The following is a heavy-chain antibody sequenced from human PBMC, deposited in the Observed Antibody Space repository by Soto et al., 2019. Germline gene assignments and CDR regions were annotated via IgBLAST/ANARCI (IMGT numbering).Heavy chain of an antibody. CDR1: GFTFSDYY. CDR2: ISSSGSTI. Sequence: AGGAPRLSRSASGFTFSDYYISWIRPGPGEGVVCVSYISSSGSTIYYADSVKGRFTISRDNAKNSLYLQMNSLRAEDTAVYYCAREGAVGATPPYYYYGMDVWGQGTTVTVSS. D-gene: IGHD1-26*01. J-gene: IGHJ6*02. CDR3: AREGAVGATPPYYYYGMDV. V-gene: IGHV3-11*01.